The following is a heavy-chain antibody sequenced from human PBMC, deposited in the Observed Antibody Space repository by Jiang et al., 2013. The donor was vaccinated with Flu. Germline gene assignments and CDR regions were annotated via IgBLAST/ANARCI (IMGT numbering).Heavy chain of an antibody. J-gene: IGHJ5*02. CDR2: INPNSGGT. D-gene: IGHD3-3*01. CDR3: ARGSPTDYDFWSGYYFRGWFDP. CDR1: GYTFTGYY. Sequence: SGAEVKKPGASVKVSCKASGYTFTGYYMHWVRQAPGQGLEWMGRINPNSGGTNYAQKFQGRVTMTRDTSISTAYMELSRLRSDDTVVYYCARGSPTDYDFWSGYYFRGWFDPWGQGTLVTVSS. V-gene: IGHV1-2*05.